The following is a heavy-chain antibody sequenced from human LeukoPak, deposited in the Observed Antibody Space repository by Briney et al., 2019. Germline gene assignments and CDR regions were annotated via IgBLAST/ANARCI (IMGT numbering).Heavy chain of an antibody. CDR2: MYTSGST. V-gene: IGHV4-4*07. D-gene: IGHD1-26*01. J-gene: IGHJ4*02. Sequence: PSETLSLTCTVSGVSVSSDYWSWIRQPAGKGLEWIGRMYTSGSTSYNPSLKSRVTMSVDTSKNQFSLKLRSVTAADTAVYYCTRVQLWELRNFDYWGQGTLVTVSP. CDR3: TRVQLWELRNFDY. CDR1: GVSVSSDY.